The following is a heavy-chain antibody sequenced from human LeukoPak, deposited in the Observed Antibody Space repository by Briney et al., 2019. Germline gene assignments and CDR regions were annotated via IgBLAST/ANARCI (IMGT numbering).Heavy chain of an antibody. CDR2: IYHSGST. Sequence: PSETLSLTCTVSGYSISSGYYWGWIRRPPGKGLEWIGSIYHSGSTYYNPSLQSRVTISVDTSTNQFSLKLSSVTAADTAVYYCARDIGYCSGSSCCGVWFDPWGQGTLVTVSS. J-gene: IGHJ5*02. CDR3: ARDIGYCSGSSCCGVWFDP. D-gene: IGHD2-2*01. CDR1: GYSISSGYY. V-gene: IGHV4-38-2*02.